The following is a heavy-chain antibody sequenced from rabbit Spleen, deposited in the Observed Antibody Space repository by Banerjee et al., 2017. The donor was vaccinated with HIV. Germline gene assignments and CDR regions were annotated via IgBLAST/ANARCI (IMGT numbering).Heavy chain of an antibody. CDR1: GFSFSGNYY. CDR3: ARDLPAIIGWNFNL. Sequence: QEQLVESGGGLVQPEGSLTLTCTASGFSFSGNYYMCWVRQAPGKGLELIACIYSGSGDSTWYASWAKGRFTMSKTSSTTVTLQMTSLTDADTATYFCARDLPAIIGWNFNLWGPGTLVTVS. D-gene: IGHD1-1*01. J-gene: IGHJ4*01. CDR2: IYSGSGDST. V-gene: IGHV1S45*01.